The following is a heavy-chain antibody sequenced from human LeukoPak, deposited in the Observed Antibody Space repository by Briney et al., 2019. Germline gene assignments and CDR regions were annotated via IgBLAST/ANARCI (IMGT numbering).Heavy chain of an antibody. V-gene: IGHV3-23*01. D-gene: IGHD2-2*02. CDR2: ISGSGGST. Sequence: TGGSLRLSCAASGFTFSSYAMSWVRQAPGKGLEWVSAISGSGGSTYYADSVKGRFTFSRDNSKNTLYLQMNSLRAEDTAVYYCAKASVVPAAIKHWGQGTLVTVSS. J-gene: IGHJ1*01. CDR1: GFTFSSYA. CDR3: AKASVVPAAIKH.